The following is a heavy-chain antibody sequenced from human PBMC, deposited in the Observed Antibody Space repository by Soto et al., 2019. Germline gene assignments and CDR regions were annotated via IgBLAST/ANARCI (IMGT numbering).Heavy chain of an antibody. CDR3: ARVSATRGYYYYYGMDV. V-gene: IGHV1-18*01. J-gene: IGHJ6*02. CDR1: GYTFTSYG. CDR2: ISAYNGNT. Sequence: QVQLVQSGAEVKKPGASVKVSCKASGYTFTSYGISWVRQAPGQGLEWMGWISAYNGNTNYAQKLQGRVTMTTDTSTSTAYMELRSLRSDDTAVYDCARVSATRGYYYYYGMDVWGQGTTVTVSS. D-gene: IGHD3-16*01.